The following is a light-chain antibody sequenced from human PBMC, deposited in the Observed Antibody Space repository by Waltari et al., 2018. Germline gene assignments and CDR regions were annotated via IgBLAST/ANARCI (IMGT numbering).Light chain of an antibody. CDR1: QPILNY. CDR2: GSS. Sequence: EIVLTPSPATLSVSPGERATLPCRASQPILNYLAWYLQTPAQTPSPLIYGSSTRATDIPARVSGDGFGTEFTLIISSLQADDFAVYYCQHYNNGLYTFGQGTKLEIK. V-gene: IGKV3-15*01. CDR3: QHYNNGLYT. J-gene: IGKJ2*01.